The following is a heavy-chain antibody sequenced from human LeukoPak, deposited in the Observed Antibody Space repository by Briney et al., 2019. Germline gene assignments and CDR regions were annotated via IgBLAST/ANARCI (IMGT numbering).Heavy chain of an antibody. Sequence: GGSLRLSCAAPGFTLSSYGMHWVRQAPGRGLEWVAFIRYDGSNKYYADSVKGRFTISRDNSKNTLYLQMNSLRAEDTAVYYCAKGVRFLEWYYYYYYMDVWGKGTTVTVSS. V-gene: IGHV3-30*02. CDR3: AKGVRFLEWYYYYYYMDV. CDR2: IRYDGSNK. CDR1: GFTLSSYG. J-gene: IGHJ6*03. D-gene: IGHD3-3*01.